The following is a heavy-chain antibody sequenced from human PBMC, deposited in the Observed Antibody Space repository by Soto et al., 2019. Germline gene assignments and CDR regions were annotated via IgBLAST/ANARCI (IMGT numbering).Heavy chain of an antibody. CDR1: GYTFTTSY. D-gene: IGHD6-13*01. CDR2: INPSGSST. J-gene: IGHJ4*02. Sequence: ASVKVSCKASGYTFTTSYIHWVRQAPGQGPEWMGLINPSGSSTRYAQRFQGRVTMTGDTSTSTVYMDLSSLRSEDTAIYFCARGYSSSRRYFDYWGQGALVTVSS. CDR3: ARGYSSSRRYFDY. V-gene: IGHV1-46*01.